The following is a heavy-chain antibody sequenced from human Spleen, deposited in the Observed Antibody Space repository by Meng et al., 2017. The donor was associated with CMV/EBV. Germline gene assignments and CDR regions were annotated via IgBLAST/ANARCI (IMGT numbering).Heavy chain of an antibody. Sequence: GESLKISCAASGFTFSNFAIHWARQAPGKGLEWVAVISFDGTSEYLADSVKGRFTISRDNSENTVNLQMNTLRPEDTAIYYCARDPLRGSGSYYWDYWGQGTLVTVSS. CDR1: GFTFSNFA. D-gene: IGHD3-10*01. V-gene: IGHV3-30*04. CDR3: ARDPLRGSGSYYWDY. J-gene: IGHJ4*02. CDR2: ISFDGTSE.